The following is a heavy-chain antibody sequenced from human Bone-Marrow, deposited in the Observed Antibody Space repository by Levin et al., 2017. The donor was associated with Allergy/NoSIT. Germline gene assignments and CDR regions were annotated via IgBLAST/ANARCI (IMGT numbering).Heavy chain of an antibody. Sequence: SGPTLVKPTQTLTLTCTLSGFSVSTSGMSVSWIRQPPGKALEWLARLDWDDDEHYSTSLKTRLTISNDTAKNQVVLPMTNLDPVNTATYSCPRMSLRVIMTYAFDVWGQGTMVTVSS. CDR1: GFSVSTSGMS. J-gene: IGHJ3*01. CDR2: LDWDDDE. V-gene: IGHV2-70*11. CDR3: PRMSLRVIMTYAFDV. D-gene: IGHD3-10*01.